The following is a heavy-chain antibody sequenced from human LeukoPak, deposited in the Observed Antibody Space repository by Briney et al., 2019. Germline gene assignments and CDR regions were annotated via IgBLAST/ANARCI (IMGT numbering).Heavy chain of an antibody. J-gene: IGHJ4*02. Sequence: SETLSLTCTVSGGSISSYYWSWIRQPPGKGLKWIGYIHYSGSTNHNPSLKSRVTISVDTSKNQFSLKLSSVTAADTAVYYCASGDYGDFSRFDFWGQGTLVTVSS. D-gene: IGHD4-17*01. CDR2: IHYSGST. CDR3: ASGDYGDFSRFDF. V-gene: IGHV4-59*08. CDR1: GGSISSYY.